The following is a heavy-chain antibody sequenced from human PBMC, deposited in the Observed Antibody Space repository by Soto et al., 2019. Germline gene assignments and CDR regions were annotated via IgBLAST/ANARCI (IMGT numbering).Heavy chain of an antibody. Sequence: SVKVSCKASGCTFSSYAISWVRQAPGQGLEWMGGIIPIFGTANYAQKFQGRVTITADKSTSTAYMELSSLRSEDTAVYYCARTGRYCSGGSCYRWFDPWGQGTLVTVSS. CDR3: ARTGRYCSGGSCYRWFDP. V-gene: IGHV1-69*06. D-gene: IGHD2-15*01. CDR2: IIPIFGTA. CDR1: GCTFSSYA. J-gene: IGHJ5*02.